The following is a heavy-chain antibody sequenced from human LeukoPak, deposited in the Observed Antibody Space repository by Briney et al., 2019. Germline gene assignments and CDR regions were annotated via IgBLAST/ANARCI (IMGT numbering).Heavy chain of an antibody. CDR1: GGSFSGYY. CDR3: ARAPYVDISGFYPGY. J-gene: IGHJ4*02. Sequence: PSETLSLTCAVYGGSFSGYYWNWIRRPPGKGLDGMGEINHSGSTNYNPSLRSRVTISVDTCKSQFSLKLISVPDEDTAVYYCARAPYVDISGFYPGYWGQGTLVTVSS. CDR2: INHSGST. D-gene: IGHD3-22*01. V-gene: IGHV4-34*01.